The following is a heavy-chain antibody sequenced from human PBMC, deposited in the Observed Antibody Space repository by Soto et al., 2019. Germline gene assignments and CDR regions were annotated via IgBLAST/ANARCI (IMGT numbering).Heavy chain of an antibody. CDR1: GYTFTSYG. CDR3: ARKILRYFDWPPSYAFDI. V-gene: IGHV1-18*01. J-gene: IGHJ3*02. Sequence: GASVKVSCKASGYTFTSYGISRVRQAPGQGLEWMGWISAYNGNTNYAQKLQGRVTMTTDTSTSTAYMELRSLRSDDTAVYYCARKILRYFDWPPSYAFDIWGQGTMVTVSS. D-gene: IGHD3-9*01. CDR2: ISAYNGNT.